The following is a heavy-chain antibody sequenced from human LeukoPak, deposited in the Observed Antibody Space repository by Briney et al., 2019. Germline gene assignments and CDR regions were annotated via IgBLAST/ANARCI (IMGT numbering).Heavy chain of an antibody. D-gene: IGHD2-21*01. Sequence: PGGSLRLSCAASGFNLTNYNMNWVRQAPGKGLEWVSSIHSSSGSIYYADSLKGRFTISRDNAKNSLYLQMNSLRDEDTAVYFCVRGDGAYWGQGALVTVAS. CDR2: IHSSSGSI. J-gene: IGHJ4*02. V-gene: IGHV3-21*01. CDR3: VRGDGAY. CDR1: GFNLTNYN.